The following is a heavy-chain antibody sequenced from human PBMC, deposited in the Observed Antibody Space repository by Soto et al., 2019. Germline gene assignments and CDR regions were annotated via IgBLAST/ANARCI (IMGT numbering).Heavy chain of an antibody. CDR3: AAGGSSWSYYFDY. D-gene: IGHD6-13*01. J-gene: IGHJ4*02. V-gene: IGHV4-59*01. CDR2: IYYSGST. Sequence: QVQLQESGPGLVKPSETLSLTCTVSGGSISSYYWSWIRQPPGKGLEWIGYIYYSGSTNYNPSLKSRVTISVDTSKNQFSLKLSSVTAADTAVYYCAAGGSSWSYYFDYWGQGTLVTVSS. CDR1: GGSISSYY.